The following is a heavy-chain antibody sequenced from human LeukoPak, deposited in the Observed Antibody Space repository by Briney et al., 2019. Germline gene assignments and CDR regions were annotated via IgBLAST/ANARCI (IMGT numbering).Heavy chain of an antibody. CDR1: GGSISNSNYY. CDR2: IYYSGST. D-gene: IGHD2-15*01. Sequence: SSETLSLTCSVSGGSISNSNYYWAWIRQPPGKGLEWIGSIYYSGSTYYNPSLKSRVTISVDTSKNQFSLKLSSVTAADTAVYYCARGKGRWSSGGSRPFDYWGQGTLVTVSS. CDR3: ARGKGRWSSGGSRPFDY. V-gene: IGHV4-39*07. J-gene: IGHJ4*02.